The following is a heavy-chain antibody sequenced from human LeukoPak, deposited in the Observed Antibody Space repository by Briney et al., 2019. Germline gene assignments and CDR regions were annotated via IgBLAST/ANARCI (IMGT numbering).Heavy chain of an antibody. CDR2: INPDGSNT. D-gene: IGHD3-10*01. CDR1: GFTFSAAW. J-gene: IGHJ4*02. Sequence: PGGSLRLSCAASGFTFSAAWMSWVRQDPGKGLVWVSYINPDGSNTNYADSVKGRFTISRDNAKNALYLQMNSLRAEDTAVYYCAKDLHYGSADYWGQGTLVTVSS. V-gene: IGHV3-74*01. CDR3: AKDLHYGSADY.